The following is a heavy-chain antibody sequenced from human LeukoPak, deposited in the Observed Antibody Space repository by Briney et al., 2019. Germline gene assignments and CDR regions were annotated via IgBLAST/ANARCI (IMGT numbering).Heavy chain of an antibody. J-gene: IGHJ5*02. Sequence: SQTLSLTCTVSGGSISSGSYYWSWIRQPAGKGLEWIGRIYTIGSTNYNPSLKSRVTISVDTAKNQFSLKLSSVTAADTAVYYCAREIPVITIFGVVTVFDPWGQGTLVTVSS. CDR1: GGSISSGSYY. V-gene: IGHV4-61*02. CDR2: IYTIGST. CDR3: AREIPVITIFGVVTVFDP. D-gene: IGHD3-3*01.